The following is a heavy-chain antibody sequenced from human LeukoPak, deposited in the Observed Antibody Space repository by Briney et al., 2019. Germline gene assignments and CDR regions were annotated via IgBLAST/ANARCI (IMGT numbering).Heavy chain of an antibody. V-gene: IGHV3-23*01. CDR1: GFTFSSYG. CDR2: ISGSGGNT. J-gene: IGHJ4*02. D-gene: IGHD3-3*01. CDR3: AKTNGYYNY. Sequence: GGSLRLSCAASGFTFSSYGMSWVRQAPGKGLEWVSSISGSGGNTYYADSVKGRFTISRDNSKSTVYLQMNSLRAEDTAVYHCAKTNGYYNYWGQGTLVTVSS.